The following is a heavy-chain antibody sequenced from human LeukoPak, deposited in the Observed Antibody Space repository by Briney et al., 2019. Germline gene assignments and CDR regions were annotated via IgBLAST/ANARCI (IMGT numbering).Heavy chain of an antibody. CDR1: GGSISSSSYY. Sequence: SETLSLTCTVSGGSISSSSYYWGWIRQPPGTGLEWIGSIYYSGSTYYNPSLKSRVTISVDTSKNQFSLKLSSVTAADTAVYYCARNSGSHFDYWGQGTLVTVSS. V-gene: IGHV4-39*07. D-gene: IGHD1-26*01. CDR2: IYYSGST. CDR3: ARNSGSHFDY. J-gene: IGHJ4*02.